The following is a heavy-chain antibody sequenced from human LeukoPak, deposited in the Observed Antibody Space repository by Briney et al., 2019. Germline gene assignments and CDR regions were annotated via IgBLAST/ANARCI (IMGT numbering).Heavy chain of an antibody. Sequence: GRSLRLSCAASGFTFSSYDMHWVRQATGKGLEWVSAIGTAGDTYYPGSVKGRFTISRENAKNSLYLQMNSLRAGDTAVYYCARVSRSGYLDYWGQGTLVTVSS. J-gene: IGHJ4*02. CDR3: ARVSRSGYLDY. D-gene: IGHD1-26*01. CDR1: GFTFSSYD. CDR2: IGTAGDT. V-gene: IGHV3-13*01.